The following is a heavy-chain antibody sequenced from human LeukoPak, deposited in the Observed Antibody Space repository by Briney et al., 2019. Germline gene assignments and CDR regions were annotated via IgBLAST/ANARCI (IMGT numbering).Heavy chain of an antibody. V-gene: IGHV1-69*06. J-gene: IGHJ6*03. CDR2: IIPIFGTA. D-gene: IGHD4-17*01. Sequence: SVKVSCKASGGTFSSYAISWVRQAPGQGLEWMGGIIPIFGTANYAQKFQGRVTITADKSTSTAYMELSSLRSEDTAVYYCARDPFSDYGDYYTRDYYYMDVWGKGTTVTVSS. CDR1: GGTFSSYA. CDR3: ARDPFSDYGDYYTRDYYYMDV.